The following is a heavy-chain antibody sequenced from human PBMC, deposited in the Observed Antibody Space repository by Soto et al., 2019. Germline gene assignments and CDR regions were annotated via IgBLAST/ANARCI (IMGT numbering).Heavy chain of an antibody. CDR1: GFTFSSYG. V-gene: IGHV3-30*18. J-gene: IGHJ6*03. CDR2: ISYDGSNK. Sequence: QVQLVESGGGVVQPGRSLRLSCAASGFTFSSYGMHWVRQAPGKGLEWVAVISYDGSNKYYADSVKGRFTISRDNSKNTLYLQMNSLRAEDTAVYYCAKDDPDSGYDGYYMDVWGKGTTVTVSS. D-gene: IGHD5-12*01. CDR3: AKDDPDSGYDGYYMDV.